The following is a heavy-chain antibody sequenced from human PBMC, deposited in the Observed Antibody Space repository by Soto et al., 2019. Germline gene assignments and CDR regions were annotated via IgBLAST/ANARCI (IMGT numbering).Heavy chain of an antibody. Sequence: PAQTLSLTCAISGDSVSSNSAAWNWIRQSPSRGLEWLGRTYYRSKWYNDYAVSVKSRITINPDASKNQFSLQLSSVTAADTAVYYCASVSVLRYFDWFVGSNYGMDVWGQGTTVTVSS. V-gene: IGHV6-1*01. D-gene: IGHD3-9*01. CDR2: TYYRSKWYN. CDR3: ASVSVLRYFDWFVGSNYGMDV. J-gene: IGHJ6*02. CDR1: GDSVSSNSAA.